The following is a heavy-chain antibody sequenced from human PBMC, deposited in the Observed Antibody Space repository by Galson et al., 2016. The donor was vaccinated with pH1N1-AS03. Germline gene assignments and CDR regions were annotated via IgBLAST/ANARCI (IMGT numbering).Heavy chain of an antibody. CDR3: ARHRLSVTHSFSTRGIDV. Sequence: QSGAEVKKPGESLKISCKGSGYSFTNYWIGWVRQMPGKGLEWMGIIYPGDSYTRYSPSFQGQVTISSDKSITTAYLQWSNLKASDTAMYYCARHRLSVTHSFSTRGIDVWGKGTTVTASS. CDR2: IYPGDSYT. J-gene: IGHJ6*04. V-gene: IGHV5-51*01. D-gene: IGHD5/OR15-5a*01. CDR1: GYSFTNYW.